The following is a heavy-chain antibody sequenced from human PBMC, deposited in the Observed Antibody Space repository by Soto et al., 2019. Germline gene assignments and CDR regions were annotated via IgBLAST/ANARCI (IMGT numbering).Heavy chain of an antibody. J-gene: IGHJ4*02. CDR3: ATRSPAFDY. Sequence: QVQLVQSGPEVKKPGASVKVSCKTSGYTFTSFGISWVRQAPGQGLEWMGWITTDKGKTNYAQKRQGRVTMTTDTSTSTAYMDLRSLRSDDTAVYYCATRSPAFDYWGQGTLVTVSS. V-gene: IGHV1-18*01. CDR2: ITTDKGKT. CDR1: GYTFTSFG.